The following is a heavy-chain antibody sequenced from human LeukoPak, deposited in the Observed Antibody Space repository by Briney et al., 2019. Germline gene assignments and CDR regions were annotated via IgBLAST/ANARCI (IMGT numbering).Heavy chain of an antibody. D-gene: IGHD3-3*01. CDR2: IYYSGST. CDR3: ARAYYGDFWSGYPNWFDP. J-gene: IGHJ5*02. Sequence: TSETLSLTCTVSGGSISSYYWSWIRQPPGKGLEWIGYIYYSGSTNYNPSLKSRVTVSVDTSKNQFSLKLSSVTAADTAVYYCARAYYGDFWSGYPNWFDPWGQGTLVTVSS. V-gene: IGHV4-59*12. CDR1: GGSISSYY.